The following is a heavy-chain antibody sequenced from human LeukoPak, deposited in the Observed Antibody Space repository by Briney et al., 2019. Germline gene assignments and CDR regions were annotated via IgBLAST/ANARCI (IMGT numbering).Heavy chain of an antibody. D-gene: IGHD6-6*01. Sequence: GASVKVSCKASGYTFTGYYMHWVRQAPGQGLEWMGWINPNSGGTNYAQKFQGRVTMTRDTSISTAYMELSRLRSDDTAVYYCARYPSYSSSTQGRYYYYYYGMDVWGQGTTVTVSS. CDR3: ARYPSYSSSTQGRYYYYYYGMDV. J-gene: IGHJ6*02. V-gene: IGHV1-2*02. CDR2: INPNSGGT. CDR1: GYTFTGYY.